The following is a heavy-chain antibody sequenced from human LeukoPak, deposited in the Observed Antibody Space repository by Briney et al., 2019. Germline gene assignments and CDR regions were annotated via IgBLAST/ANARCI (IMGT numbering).Heavy chain of an antibody. V-gene: IGHV3-30-3*01. Sequence: RASLRLSCAATGFTVSNYAIHWGRQAPGKGLEWVAFISDDGSRQHYADSVKGRFTISRDNSKNTLNLQMNSLRAEDTAVYYCVKDRTGTYTLDYWGQGTLAT. D-gene: IGHD3-10*01. CDR2: ISDDGSRQ. J-gene: IGHJ4*02. CDR1: GFTVSNYA. CDR3: VKDRTGTYTLDY.